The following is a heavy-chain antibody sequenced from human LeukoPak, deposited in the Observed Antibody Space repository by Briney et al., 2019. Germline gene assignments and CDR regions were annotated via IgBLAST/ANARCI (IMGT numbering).Heavy chain of an antibody. V-gene: IGHV4-61*02. CDR2: IYTSGST. CDR1: GGSISSGSYY. J-gene: IGHJ4*02. CDR3: ARDLSRYNWNYLDY. D-gene: IGHD1-20*01. Sequence: SQTLSLTCTVSGGSISSGSYYWSWIRQPAGKGLEWIGRIYTSGSTNYNPSLKSRVTISVDTSKNQFSLKLSSVTAADTAVYYCARDLSRYNWNYLDYWGQGTLVTVSS.